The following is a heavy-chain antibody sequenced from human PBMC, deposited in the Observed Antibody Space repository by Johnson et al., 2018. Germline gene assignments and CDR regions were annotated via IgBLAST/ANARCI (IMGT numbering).Heavy chain of an antibody. CDR3: ASETYYYDGSGYYPYYYYDVDV. V-gene: IGHV1-69*04. Sequence: QVQLVQSGAEVKKPGSSVKVSCKASGGTFSSYTISWVRQAPGQGLEWMGRIIPILGIANYAQKFQGRVTITADKSTSTAYMGLSSLRSEDTAVYYCASETYYYDGSGYYPYYYYDVDVWGKGTTVTVSS. CDR1: GGTFSSYT. J-gene: IGHJ6*03. CDR2: IIPILGIA. D-gene: IGHD3-22*01.